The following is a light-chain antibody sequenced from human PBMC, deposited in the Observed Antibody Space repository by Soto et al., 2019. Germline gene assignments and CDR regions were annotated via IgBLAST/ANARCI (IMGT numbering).Light chain of an antibody. J-gene: IGKJ5*01. CDR3: QQSGILSK. V-gene: IGKV3-20*01. CDR2: GAS. Sequence: EIAVTKYPLTLFPPPAYTANLSCRASQSFSSTYLAWNQQKPGQAPRLLIYGASIRATGIPDRFSGSGSGTDFALTISRLEPEDLAVYYCQQSGILSKFGLGTRLEIK. CDR1: QSFSSTY.